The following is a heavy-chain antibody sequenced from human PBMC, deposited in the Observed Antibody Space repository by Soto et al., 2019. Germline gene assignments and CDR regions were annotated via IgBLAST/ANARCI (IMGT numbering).Heavy chain of an antibody. V-gene: IGHV4-30-4*01. J-gene: IGHJ4*02. CDR1: GGSISSGDYY. CDR2: IYYSGST. D-gene: IGHD1-26*01. Sequence: SETLSLTCTVSGGSISSGDYYWSWIRQPPGKGLEWIGYIYYSGSTYYNPSLKSRVTISVDTSKNQFSLKLSSVTAADTAVYYCARAVEWEPYFDYWGQGTLVTVS. CDR3: ARAVEWEPYFDY.